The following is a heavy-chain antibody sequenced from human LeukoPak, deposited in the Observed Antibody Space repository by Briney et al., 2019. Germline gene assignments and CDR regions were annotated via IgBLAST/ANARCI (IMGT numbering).Heavy chain of an antibody. Sequence: PGGSLRLSCAASGFTFSSYAMSWVRQAPGKGLEWVSAISGSGGSTYYADSVKGRFTISRDNSKNTLYLQMNSLRAEDTAVYYCAKVGEDSSGYYGDAEYFQHWGQGTLVTVSS. J-gene: IGHJ1*01. D-gene: IGHD3-22*01. CDR2: ISGSGGST. CDR1: GFTFSSYA. CDR3: AKVGEDSSGYYGDAEYFQH. V-gene: IGHV3-23*01.